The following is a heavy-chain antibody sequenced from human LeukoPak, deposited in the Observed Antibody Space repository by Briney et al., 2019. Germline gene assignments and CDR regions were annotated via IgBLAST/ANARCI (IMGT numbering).Heavy chain of an antibody. CDR1: GFTFSSYS. D-gene: IGHD3-10*01. CDR3: ARYRGGRGSDFFDY. CDR2: ITGSSSTV. V-gene: IGHV3-48*02. Sequence: PGGSLRLSCAASGFTFSSYSMTWVRQAPGKGLEWISYITGSSSTVFYADSVKGRFIISRDNAKNSLYLQMNSLRDEDTAVYYCARYRGGRGSDFFDYWGQGTLVTVSS. J-gene: IGHJ4*02.